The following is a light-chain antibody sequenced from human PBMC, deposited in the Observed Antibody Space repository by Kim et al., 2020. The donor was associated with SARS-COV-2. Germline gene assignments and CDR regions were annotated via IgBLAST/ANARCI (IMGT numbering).Light chain of an antibody. J-gene: IGKJ4*01. V-gene: IGKV1-33*01. CDR1: QDISSY. Sequence: DIQMTQSPSSLSASVGDRVTITCQASQDISSYLNWYQYKPGKAPKLLIYDASNLEAGVPSRFSGSASGTDFTFTISSLQPEDFATYYCQQYDNVPPTFGGGTKVDIK. CDR3: QQYDNVPPT. CDR2: DAS.